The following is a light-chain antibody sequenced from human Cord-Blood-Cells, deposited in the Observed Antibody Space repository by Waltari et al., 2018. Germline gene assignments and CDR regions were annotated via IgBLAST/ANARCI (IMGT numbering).Light chain of an antibody. V-gene: IGLV2-11*01. CDR3: CSYAGSYTWV. Sequence: QSALTQPRPVSGSPGQSVTISCTGTSSDVGGYNYVPWYQQPPGKPPKLMIYDVSKRPSGVPDRFSGSKSGNTASLTISGLQAEDEADYYCCSYAGSYTWVFGGGTKLTVL. CDR2: DVS. CDR1: SSDVGGYNY. J-gene: IGLJ3*02.